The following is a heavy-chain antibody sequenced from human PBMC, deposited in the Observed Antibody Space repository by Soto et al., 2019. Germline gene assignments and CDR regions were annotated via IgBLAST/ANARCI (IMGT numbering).Heavy chain of an antibody. J-gene: IGHJ4*02. CDR1: GFTFSSYA. CDR3: AKYAITIFGVVNRVIDY. CDR2: ISGSGGST. Sequence: EVQLLESGGGLVQPGGSLRLSCAASGFTFSSYAMSWVRQAPGKGLEWVSAISGSGGSTYYADSVKGRFTISGDNSKNTLYLQMNSLRAEDTAVYYCAKYAITIFGVVNRVIDYWGQGTLVTVSS. D-gene: IGHD3-3*01. V-gene: IGHV3-23*01.